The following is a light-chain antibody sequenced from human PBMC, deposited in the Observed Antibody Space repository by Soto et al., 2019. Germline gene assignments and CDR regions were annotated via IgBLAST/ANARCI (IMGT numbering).Light chain of an antibody. CDR3: AAWDGSRWV. V-gene: IGLV1-44*01. CDR2: ADY. CDR1: ASNIGGKS. Sequence: QSVLAQPPSASGTPGQRVTISCSGSASNIGGKSISWFQQPPGTAPKLLIHADYQRPSGVHGRFSGSKSGTSASLTIAGLHSEDEADYYCAAWDGSRWVFGGGTKLTVL. J-gene: IGLJ2*01.